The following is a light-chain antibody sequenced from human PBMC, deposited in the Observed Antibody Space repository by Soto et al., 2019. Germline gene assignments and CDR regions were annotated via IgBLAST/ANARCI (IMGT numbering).Light chain of an antibody. CDR2: DAS. CDR3: QQYNSYSKT. V-gene: IGKV1-5*01. Sequence: DIQMTQSPSTLSASVGDRVTITCRASQSISSWLAWYQQKPGKAPNLLIYDASSLESGVPSRFSGSGSRTEFTLTISSLQPDDFATYYCQQYNSYSKTFGQGTKVEIK. J-gene: IGKJ1*01. CDR1: QSISSW.